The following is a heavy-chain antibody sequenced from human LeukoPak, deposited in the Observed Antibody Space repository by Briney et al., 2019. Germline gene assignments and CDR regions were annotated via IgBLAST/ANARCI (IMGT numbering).Heavy chain of an antibody. D-gene: IGHD6-13*01. V-gene: IGHV1-18*01. J-gene: IGHJ4*02. CDR2: ISAYNGHT. CDR3: ARGPPPIAAADFDY. CDR1: VYTFTSYG. Sequence: ASVTVSFTSSVYTFTSYGISWVRQAPGQGLEGMGWISAYNGHTHYAQKLQGRVTMPTDTSTSPAYVELRRLRSDDTAVYYCARGPPPIAAADFDYWGQGPLVPVPS.